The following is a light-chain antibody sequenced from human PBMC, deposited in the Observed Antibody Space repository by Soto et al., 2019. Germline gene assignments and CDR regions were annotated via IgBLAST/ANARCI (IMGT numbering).Light chain of an antibody. J-gene: IGKJ4*01. Sequence: DIQMTQPPSTLSASVGDRVTITCHASQDISNYLNWYQQKPGKAPKLLIYDASNLETGVPSRFSGSGSGTDFTFTISSLQPEDIATYYCQQYDNLPLTFGGGTKVDIK. CDR3: QQYDNLPLT. CDR2: DAS. V-gene: IGKV1-33*01. CDR1: QDISNY.